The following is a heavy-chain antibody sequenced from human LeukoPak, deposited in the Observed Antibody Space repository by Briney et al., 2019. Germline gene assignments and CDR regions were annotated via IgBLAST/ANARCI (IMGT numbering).Heavy chain of an antibody. D-gene: IGHD3-9*01. Sequence: PGGSLRLSCAASGFTFSGSAMHWVRQASGKGLEWVGRIRSKANSYATAYAASVKGRFTISRDDSKNTAYLQMNSLKTEDTAVYYCTRRAPRYFDWLGVGNAFDIWGQGTMVTVSS. CDR3: TRRAPRYFDWLGVGNAFDI. V-gene: IGHV3-73*01. J-gene: IGHJ3*02. CDR1: GFTFSGSA. CDR2: IRSKANSYAT.